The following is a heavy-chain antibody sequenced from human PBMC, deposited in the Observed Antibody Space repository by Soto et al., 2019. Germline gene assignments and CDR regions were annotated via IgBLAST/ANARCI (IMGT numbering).Heavy chain of an antibody. Sequence: GGSLRLSCAASGLTLSNAWMNWVRQAPGKGLEWVGRIKTKTDGGTTDYAAPVKGRFTISTDDSKNTLYLQMNSLKTEDTAVYYCTTEQLLWFGELPPVVGGMDVWGQGTTVTVSS. CDR1: GLTLSNAW. CDR2: IKTKTDGGTT. CDR3: TTEQLLWFGELPPVVGGMDV. V-gene: IGHV3-15*07. D-gene: IGHD3-10*01. J-gene: IGHJ6*02.